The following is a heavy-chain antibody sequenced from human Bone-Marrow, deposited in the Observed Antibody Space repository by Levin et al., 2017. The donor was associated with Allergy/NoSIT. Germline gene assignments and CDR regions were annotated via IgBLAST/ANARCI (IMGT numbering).Heavy chain of an antibody. CDR3: ARKRGVATIGGPMDG. CDR2: TYYRSKWYN. D-gene: IGHD5-12*01. Sequence: PSQTLSLTCAISGDRVSSNSAAWNWIRQSPSRGLEWLGRTYYRSKWYNDYAVSVKSRITINPDTSKNQFSLQLNSVTPEDTAVYYCARKRGVATIGGPMDGWGKGTTVTVSS. J-gene: IGHJ6*03. CDR1: GDRVSSNSAA. V-gene: IGHV6-1*01.